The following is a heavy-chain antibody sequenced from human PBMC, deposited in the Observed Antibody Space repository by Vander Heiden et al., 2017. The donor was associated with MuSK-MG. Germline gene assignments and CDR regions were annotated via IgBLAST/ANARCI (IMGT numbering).Heavy chain of an antibody. Sequence: QVQLVESGGGLVQPGGSLRLSCAASGFTFSDYYMSWIRQAPGKGLEWVSYISTSGTTMYYADSVKGRFTISRDNGKDSLYLQMDSLRAEDTAVYYCAATGGTKTRFDYWGQGTLVTVSS. V-gene: IGHV3-11*01. J-gene: IGHJ4*02. CDR3: AATGGTKTRFDY. CDR2: ISTSGTTM. D-gene: IGHD7-27*01. CDR1: GFTFSDYY.